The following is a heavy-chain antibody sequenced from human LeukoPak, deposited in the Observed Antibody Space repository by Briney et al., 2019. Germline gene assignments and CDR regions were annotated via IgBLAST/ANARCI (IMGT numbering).Heavy chain of an antibody. CDR1: GFTFSSYS. D-gene: IGHD5-18*01. V-gene: IGHV3-21*01. CDR2: ISSSSSYI. J-gene: IGHJ4*02. CDR3: ARDRFGYSYGLGYFDY. Sequence: GGSLRLSCAASGFTFSSYSMTWVRQAPGKGLEWVSSISSSSSYIYYADSVKGRFTISRDNAKNSLYLQMNSLRAEDTAVYYCARDRFGYSYGLGYFDYWGQGTLVTVSS.